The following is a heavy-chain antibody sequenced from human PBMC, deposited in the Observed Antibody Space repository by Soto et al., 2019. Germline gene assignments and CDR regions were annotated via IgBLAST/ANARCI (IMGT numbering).Heavy chain of an antibody. J-gene: IGHJ3*02. CDR2: VSYDGSNK. CDR1: GFTFSSYG. V-gene: IGHV3-30*03. Sequence: QVQLVESGGGVVQPGRSLRLSCAASGFTFSSYGIHWVRQAPGKGLEWVAVVSYDGSNKYYADSVKGRFTISRDNSKNTLYLQMNSLRAEDTSVYYCARSSFVELFPDTLDIWGQGTMVTVSS. CDR3: ARSSFVELFPDTLDI. D-gene: IGHD3-10*01.